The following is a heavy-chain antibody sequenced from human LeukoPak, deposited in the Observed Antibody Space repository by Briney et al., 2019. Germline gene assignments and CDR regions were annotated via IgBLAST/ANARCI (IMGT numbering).Heavy chain of an antibody. Sequence: SETLSLTCTVSGGSISSSSYYWGWIRQPPGKGLEWIGSIYYSGSTNYNPSLKSRVSMSVDTSKNQFSLKLTSVTAADTAVYYCARSTRSWFDPWGQGTLVTVSS. CDR2: IYYSGST. V-gene: IGHV4-39*07. CDR3: ARSTRSWFDP. J-gene: IGHJ5*02. D-gene: IGHD3-10*01. CDR1: GGSISSSSYY.